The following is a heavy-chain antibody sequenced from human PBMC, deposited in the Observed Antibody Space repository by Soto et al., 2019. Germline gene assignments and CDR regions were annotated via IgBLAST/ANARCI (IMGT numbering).Heavy chain of an antibody. Sequence: GGSLRLSCAASGFTFSDYYMSWIRQAPGKGLEWISYISTTSTYTNYADSVRGRFTISRDNAKNSLYLQMTSLRDEDTAVYYCARSVEGHFDFWGQGILVTVSS. CDR2: ISTTSTYT. V-gene: IGHV3-11*06. D-gene: IGHD6-19*01. J-gene: IGHJ4*01. CDR1: GFTFSDYY. CDR3: ARSVEGHFDF.